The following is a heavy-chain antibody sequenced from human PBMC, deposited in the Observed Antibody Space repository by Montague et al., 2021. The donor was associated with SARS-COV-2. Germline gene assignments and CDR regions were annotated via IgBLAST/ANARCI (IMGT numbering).Heavy chain of an antibody. D-gene: IGHD3-22*01. J-gene: IGHJ4*02. CDR1: GFSLSTSGVG. V-gene: IGHV2-5*02. CDR3: AHSRYYYYDSSGYRVYYFDY. CDR2: IYWDDDK. Sequence: PALVLPTQTLTLTCTFSGFSLSTSGVGVGWIRQPPGKALEWLALIYWDDDKRYSPSLKSRLTITKDTSKNQVVLTMTNMDPVDTATYYCAHSRYYYYDSSGYRVYYFDYWGQGTLVIVSS.